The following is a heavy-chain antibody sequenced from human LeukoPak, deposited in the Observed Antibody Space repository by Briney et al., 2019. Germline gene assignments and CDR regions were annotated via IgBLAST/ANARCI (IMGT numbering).Heavy chain of an antibody. Sequence: GASVTVSSTAAGYTFTSYGISWVRQAPGQGLEWMGWISAYNGNTNLAQNLQGRVTMTTDTSTNTAYMELRSLRSDDTAMYYCARAQSGSYLGNWFDPWGQGTLVTVSS. J-gene: IGHJ5*02. D-gene: IGHD1-26*01. CDR3: ARAQSGSYLGNWFDP. CDR2: ISAYNGNT. CDR1: GYTFTSYG. V-gene: IGHV1-18*01.